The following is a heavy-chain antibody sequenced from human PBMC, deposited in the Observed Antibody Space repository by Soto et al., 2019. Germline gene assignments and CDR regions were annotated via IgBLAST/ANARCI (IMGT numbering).Heavy chain of an antibody. CDR1: GGTLSSYA. CDR3: ARGGLLGFRDSHPWFDP. CDR2: IIPIFGTA. Sequence: SVKVSCKASGGTLSSYAISWVRQAPGQGLEWMGGIIPIFGTANYAQKFQGRVTITADESTSTAYMELSSLRSEDTAVYYCARGGLLGFRDSHPWFDPWGQGTLVTV. J-gene: IGHJ5*02. V-gene: IGHV1-69*13. D-gene: IGHD2-15*01.